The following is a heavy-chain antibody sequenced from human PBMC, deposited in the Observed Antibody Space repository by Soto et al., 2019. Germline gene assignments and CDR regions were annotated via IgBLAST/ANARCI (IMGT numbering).Heavy chain of an antibody. CDR1: GYTFTSYY. J-gene: IGHJ6*02. V-gene: IGHV1-46*01. Sequence: GASVKVSCKASGYTFTSYYMHWVRQAHGQGLEWMGIINPSGGSTSYAQKFQGRVTMTRDTSTSTVYMELSSLRSEDTAVYYCAREGYSSSSKHYYYGMDVWGQGTTVTVSS. CDR3: AREGYSSSSKHYYYGMDV. D-gene: IGHD6-6*01. CDR2: INPSGGST.